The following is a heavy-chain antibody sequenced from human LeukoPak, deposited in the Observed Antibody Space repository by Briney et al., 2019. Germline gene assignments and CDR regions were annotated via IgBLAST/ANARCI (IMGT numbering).Heavy chain of an antibody. CDR2: ISGSGGST. V-gene: IGHV3-23*01. Sequence: GGSLRLSCAASGFTFSSYAMSGARQAPGKGLEWVSAISGSGGSTYYADSVKGRFTISRDNSKNTLYLQMNSLRAEDTAVYYCAKWAKLGYYFDYWGQGTLVTVSS. D-gene: IGHD7-27*01. CDR1: GFTFSSYA. J-gene: IGHJ4*02. CDR3: AKWAKLGYYFDY.